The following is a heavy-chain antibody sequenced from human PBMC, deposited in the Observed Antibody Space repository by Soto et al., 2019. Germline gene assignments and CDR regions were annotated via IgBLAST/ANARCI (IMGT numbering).Heavy chain of an antibody. D-gene: IGHD3-10*01. CDR2: ISYDGSNK. Sequence: GGSLRLSCAASGFTFSSYGMHWVRQAPGKGLEWVAVISYDGSNKYYADSVKGRFTISRDNSKNTLYLQMNSLRAEDTAVYYCAKDGGSGSYYNHKYYFDYWGQGTLVTVSS. J-gene: IGHJ4*02. CDR1: GFTFSSYG. CDR3: AKDGGSGSYYNHKYYFDY. V-gene: IGHV3-30*18.